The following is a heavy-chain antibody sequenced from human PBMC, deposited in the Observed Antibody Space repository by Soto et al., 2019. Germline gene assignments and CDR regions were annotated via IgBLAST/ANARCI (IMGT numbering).Heavy chain of an antibody. Sequence: QVQLVQSGAEVKKPGSSVKVSCKASGYTFISYGISWVRQAPGQGLEWMGWISAYNDYTNYAQKRQGRVTMATETSTRIAYLGLRSLRSDDTAVYYCAREGFYSGSGSYSPPRYYGMDVWGQGTTVTVSS. CDR1: GYTFISYG. J-gene: IGHJ6*02. CDR2: ISAYNDYT. V-gene: IGHV1-18*01. CDR3: AREGFYSGSGSYSPPRYYGMDV. D-gene: IGHD3-10*01.